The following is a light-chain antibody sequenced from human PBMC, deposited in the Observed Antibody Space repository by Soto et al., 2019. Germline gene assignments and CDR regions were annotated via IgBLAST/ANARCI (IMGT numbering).Light chain of an antibody. CDR1: QSISSW. Sequence: DIQMTQSPSTLSASVGDRVNITCRASQSISSWLAWYQQKPGKAPKLLIYKESSLESGVPSRFSGSGSGTEFTLTISSLQPDDFATYYCQHYNSYSWTFGQGTKVEIK. V-gene: IGKV1-5*03. J-gene: IGKJ1*01. CDR2: KES. CDR3: QHYNSYSWT.